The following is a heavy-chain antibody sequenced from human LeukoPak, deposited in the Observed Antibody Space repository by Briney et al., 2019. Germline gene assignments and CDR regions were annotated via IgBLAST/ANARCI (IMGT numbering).Heavy chain of an antibody. Sequence: EASVKVSCKASGYTFTSYYMHWVRQAPGQGLEWMGIINPSGGSTSYAQKFQGRVTMTRDTSTSTAYMELSSLRSEDTAVYYCARGYQNYDFWSGYSNWFDPWGQGTLVTVSS. CDR1: GYTFTSYY. CDR2: INPSGGST. D-gene: IGHD3-3*01. J-gene: IGHJ5*02. V-gene: IGHV1-46*01. CDR3: ARGYQNYDFWSGYSNWFDP.